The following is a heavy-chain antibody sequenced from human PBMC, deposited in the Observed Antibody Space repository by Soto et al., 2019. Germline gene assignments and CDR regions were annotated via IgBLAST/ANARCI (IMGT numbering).Heavy chain of an antibody. D-gene: IGHD3-3*01. CDR2: ISGSGGST. J-gene: IGHJ4*02. V-gene: IGHV3-23*01. CDR3: AKGGAGRITIFGVPQKYYFDY. CDR1: AFTFSSYA. Sequence: EVQLLESGGGLVQPGGSLRLSCAASAFTFSSYAMSWVRQAPGKGLEWVSAISGSGGSTYYADSVKGRFTISRDNSKNTLYLQMNSLRAEDTAVYYCAKGGAGRITIFGVPQKYYFDYWGQGTLVTVSS.